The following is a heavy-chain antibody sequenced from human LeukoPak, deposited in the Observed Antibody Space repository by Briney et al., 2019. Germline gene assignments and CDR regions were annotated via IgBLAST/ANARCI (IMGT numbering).Heavy chain of an antibody. CDR1: GGPMYSFY. J-gene: IGHJ6*03. Sequence: PSETLSLTCAVSGGPMYSFYWSWIRQTAGKGLEWIGRLYPGVSTDYNPSLKSRVTMSLDASRNQFALKLSAVTAADTAAYYCARMKFYDSTGYSPGHYMDVWGKGTTVIVSS. D-gene: IGHD3-22*01. CDR2: LYPGVST. CDR3: ARMKFYDSTGYSPGHYMDV. V-gene: IGHV4-4*07.